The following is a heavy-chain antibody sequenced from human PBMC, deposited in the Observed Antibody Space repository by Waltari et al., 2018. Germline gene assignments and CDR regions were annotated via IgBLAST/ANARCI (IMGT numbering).Heavy chain of an antibody. J-gene: IGHJ3*02. CDR3: ARDHDSSGYYYHAFDI. CDR1: GGSISSDY. CDR2: IYTRGST. V-gene: IGHV4-4*07. D-gene: IGHD3-22*01. Sequence: QVQLQDSGPGLVKPSETLSLTCTVSGGSISSDYWSWIRQHAGKGLELRWRIYTRGSTNSNPSLNSRVTMSLDTTKNQFSLKLSSVTAADTAVYYCARDHDSSGYYYHAFDIWGQGTMVTVSS.